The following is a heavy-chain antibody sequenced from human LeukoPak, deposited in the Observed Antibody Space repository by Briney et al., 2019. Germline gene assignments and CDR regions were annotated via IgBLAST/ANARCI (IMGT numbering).Heavy chain of an antibody. CDR3: ARVPGDYYFYY. J-gene: IGHJ4*02. CDR1: GGSISSYY. D-gene: IGHD7-27*01. Sequence: PSETLSLTCTVSGGSISSYYWSWIRQPPGKGLEWIGYIYYSGSTNYNPSLKSRVTISVDTSKNQFSLKLSSVTAADTAVYYCARVPGDYYFYYWAQGTLVTVSS. CDR2: IYYSGST. V-gene: IGHV4-59*01.